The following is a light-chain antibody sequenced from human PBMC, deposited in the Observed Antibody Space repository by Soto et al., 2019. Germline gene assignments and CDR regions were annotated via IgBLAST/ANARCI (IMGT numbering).Light chain of an antibody. V-gene: IGKV3-15*01. CDR1: QSVRSK. Sequence: EEGMTQSPATLSVSPGERVILSCRASQSVRSKLAWYQQKSGQAPRLLIYGASTRATDIPARFSGSGSGTEFTLSISSLQSEDCAVYYCQQYKSCPPAFGQGTRLEI. CDR3: QQYKSCPPA. CDR2: GAS. J-gene: IGKJ5*01.